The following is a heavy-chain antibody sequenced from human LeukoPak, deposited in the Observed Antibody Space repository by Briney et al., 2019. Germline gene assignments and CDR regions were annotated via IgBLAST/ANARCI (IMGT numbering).Heavy chain of an antibody. V-gene: IGHV1-2*02. CDR2: INPNSDGT. CDR3: ARGPATGDFDY. J-gene: IGHJ4*02. Sequence: ASVKVSCKASGYTFTAYYIHWVRQAPGQGLEWMGWINPNSDGTNYAQKFQGRVTMARDTSISTVYMELSRLRSDDTAVYYCARGPATGDFDYWGQGTLVTVSS. D-gene: IGHD7-27*01. CDR1: GYTFTAYY.